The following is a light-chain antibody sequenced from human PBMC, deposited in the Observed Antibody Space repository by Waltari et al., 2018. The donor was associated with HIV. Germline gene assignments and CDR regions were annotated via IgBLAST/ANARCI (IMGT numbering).Light chain of an antibody. V-gene: IGLV1-40*01. Sequence: QSVLTQPPSVSGAPGQTVIISCTGSSSNIGAGYDVHWYQQLPGTAPKLLIYGNSNRPSGVPDRFSGSKSVTSASLASTGLQLEDEADYYCQSYDSRLSGLYVFGTGTNVTVL. CDR2: GNS. CDR3: QSYDSRLSGLYV. CDR1: SSNIGAGYD. J-gene: IGLJ1*01.